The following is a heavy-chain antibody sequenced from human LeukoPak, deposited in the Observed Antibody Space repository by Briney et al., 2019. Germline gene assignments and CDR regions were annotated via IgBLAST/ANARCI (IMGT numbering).Heavy chain of an antibody. Sequence: PSETLSLTCSVSGASTTSYYWNWIRQAPGKGLEWIGYVYSDGTTSYSPSLRSRVTISIDTSRNQFSPKLSSVTAADAAVYYCARDTRSYDTSGYHYFDYWGQGALVTVSS. D-gene: IGHD3-22*01. J-gene: IGHJ4*02. V-gene: IGHV4-59*01. CDR1: GASTTSYY. CDR3: ARDTRSYDTSGYHYFDY. CDR2: VYSDGTT.